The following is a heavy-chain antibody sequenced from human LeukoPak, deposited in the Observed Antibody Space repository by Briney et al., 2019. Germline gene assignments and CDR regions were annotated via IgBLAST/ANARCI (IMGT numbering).Heavy chain of an antibody. V-gene: IGHV1-69*13. Sequence: ASVKVSCKYSGGTFSSYAISWVRQAPGQGLEWMGGIIPIFETANYAQKFQGRVTITADESTSTAYMELSRLRSEDTAMYFCARADIVIVAAASPYYYGMDVWGQGTTVTVSS. CDR1: GGTFSSYA. J-gene: IGHJ6*02. D-gene: IGHD2-2*01. CDR2: IIPIFETA. CDR3: ARADIVIVAAASPYYYGMDV.